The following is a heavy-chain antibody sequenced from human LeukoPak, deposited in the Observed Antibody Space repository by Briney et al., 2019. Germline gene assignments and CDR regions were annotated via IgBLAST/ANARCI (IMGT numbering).Heavy chain of an antibody. CDR3: ARGGVYSTSAVDY. CDR1: GFTFSSYN. CDR2: ISSSSSTI. J-gene: IGHJ4*02. V-gene: IGHV3-48*04. D-gene: IGHD6-6*01. Sequence: GGSLRLSCAASGFTFSSYNLNWVRQAPGKGLEWVSYISSSSSTIYYADSVKGRFTISRDNAKNTPYLQMNSLRAEDTAVYYCARGGVYSTSAVDYWGQGTLVTVSS.